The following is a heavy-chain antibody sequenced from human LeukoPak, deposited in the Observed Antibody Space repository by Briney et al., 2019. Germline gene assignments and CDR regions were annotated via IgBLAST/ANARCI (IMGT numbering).Heavy chain of an antibody. V-gene: IGHV4-59*01. Sequence: PSETLSLTCTVSGGSISSYYWSWIRQPPGKGLEWIGYIHYSGSTNYNPSLKSRVTISIDTFKNQFSLKLSSVTAADTAVYYCARSSYYDMDVWGQGTTVTVSS. CDR3: ARSSYYDMDV. J-gene: IGHJ6*02. CDR1: GGSISSYY. CDR2: IHYSGST.